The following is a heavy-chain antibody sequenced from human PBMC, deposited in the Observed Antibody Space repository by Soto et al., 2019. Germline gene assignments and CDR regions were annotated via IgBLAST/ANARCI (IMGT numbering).Heavy chain of an antibody. D-gene: IGHD2-15*01. CDR1: GGTFSIYA. V-gene: IGHV1-69*13. Sequence: AGKICCKASGGTFSIYAISWVRQAPGQGLEWMGGIIPIFGTANYAQKFQGRVTITADESTSTAYMELSSLRSEDTAVYYCARDLFRYCSGGSCHGGMAVWGQGITVTVS. CDR3: ARDLFRYCSGGSCHGGMAV. CDR2: IIPIFGTA. J-gene: IGHJ6*02.